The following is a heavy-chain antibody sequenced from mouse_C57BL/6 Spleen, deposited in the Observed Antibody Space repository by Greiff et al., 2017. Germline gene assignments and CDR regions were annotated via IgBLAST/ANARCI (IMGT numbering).Heavy chain of an antibody. CDR2: IYPGDGDT. D-gene: IGHD1-1*01. V-gene: IGHV1-82*01. Sequence: VQLVESGPELVKPGASVKISCKASGYAFSSSWMNWVKQRPGKGLEWIGRIYPGDGDTNYNGKFKGKATLTADKSSSTAYMQLSSLTSEDSAVYFCARVTTVVAKDFDYWGQGTTLTVSS. CDR1: GYAFSSSW. J-gene: IGHJ2*01. CDR3: ARVTTVVAKDFDY.